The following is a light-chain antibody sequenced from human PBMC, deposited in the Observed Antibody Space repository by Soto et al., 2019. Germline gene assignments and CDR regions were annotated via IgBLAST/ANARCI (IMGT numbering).Light chain of an antibody. CDR3: QPYNNWTPYT. CDR1: QSVSSN. Sequence: EIVMTQSPATLSVSPGERATLSCRASQSVSSNLAWYQQKPGQAPRLLIYGASTRATGIPARFSGSGSGTEFNLTISSLQSEDFAVYYCQPYNNWTPYTFGQGTKLEIK. J-gene: IGKJ2*01. CDR2: GAS. V-gene: IGKV3-15*01.